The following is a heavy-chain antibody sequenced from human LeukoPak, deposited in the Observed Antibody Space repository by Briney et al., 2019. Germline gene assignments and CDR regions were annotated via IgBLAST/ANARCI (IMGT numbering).Heavy chain of an antibody. CDR1: GFTVSSNY. Sequence: GGSLRLSCAASGFTVSSNYMTWVRQAPGKGLEWVSVLYSGGTTNYADSVKGRFTISRDSSKNTLYLLMNSLRPEDTAVYYCARELHWGQGTLVTVSS. CDR3: ARELH. J-gene: IGHJ4*02. CDR2: LYSGGTT. D-gene: IGHD1-26*01. V-gene: IGHV3-66*02.